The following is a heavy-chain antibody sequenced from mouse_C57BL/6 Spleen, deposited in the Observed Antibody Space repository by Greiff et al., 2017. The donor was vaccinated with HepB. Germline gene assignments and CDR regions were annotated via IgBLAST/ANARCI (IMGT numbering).Heavy chain of an antibody. CDR3: TTYGSSYGYWYFDV. V-gene: IGHV14-4*01. D-gene: IGHD1-1*01. CDR2: IDPENGDT. CDR1: GFNIKDDY. Sequence: VQLQQSWAELVRPGASVKLSCTASGFNIKDDYMHWVKQRPEQGLEWIGWIDPENGDTEYASKFQGKATITADTSSNTAYLQLSSLTSEDTAVYYCTTYGSSYGYWYFDVWGTGTTVTVSS. J-gene: IGHJ1*03.